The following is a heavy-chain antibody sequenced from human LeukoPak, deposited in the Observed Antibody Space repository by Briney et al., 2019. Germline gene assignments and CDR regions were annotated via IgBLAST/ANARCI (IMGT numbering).Heavy chain of an antibody. CDR2: IYYSGST. D-gene: IGHD3-10*01. Sequence: SETLSLTCTVSGGSISSYYWSWIRQPPGKGLEWIGYIYYSGSTNYNPSLKSRVTISVDTSKNQFSLKLSSVTAADTAVYYCARAFSPEGLLWFGELLYHFDYWGQGTLVTVSS. CDR3: ARAFSPEGLLWFGELLYHFDY. V-gene: IGHV4-59*01. CDR1: GGSISSYY. J-gene: IGHJ4*02.